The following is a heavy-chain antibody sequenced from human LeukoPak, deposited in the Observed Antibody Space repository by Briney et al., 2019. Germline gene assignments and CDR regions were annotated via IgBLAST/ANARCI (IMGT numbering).Heavy chain of an antibody. V-gene: IGHV4-39*01. Sequence: SETLSLTCTVSGGSISSSSYYWGWIRQPPGKGLEWIGSIYYSGSTYHNPSLKSRVTISVDTSKNQFSLKLSSVTAADTAVYYCARQIGTLDYWGQGTLVTVSS. CDR1: GGSISSSSYY. CDR3: ARQIGTLDY. CDR2: IYYSGST. J-gene: IGHJ4*02. D-gene: IGHD1-1*01.